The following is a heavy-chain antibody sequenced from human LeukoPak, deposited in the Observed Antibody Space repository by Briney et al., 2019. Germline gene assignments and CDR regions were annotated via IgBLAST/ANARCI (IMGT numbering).Heavy chain of an antibody. V-gene: IGHV1-2*02. CDR3: ASVNPDCSSTSCYTESFSFDY. D-gene: IGHD2-2*02. CDR1: GYTFTGYY. CDR2: INPNSGGT. Sequence: ASVKVSCKVSGYTFTGYYMHWVRQAPGQGPEWMGWINPNSGGTNYAQKFQGRVTMTRDTSISTAYMELSRLRSDDTAVYYCASVNPDCSSTSCYTESFSFDYWGQGTLVTVSS. J-gene: IGHJ4*02.